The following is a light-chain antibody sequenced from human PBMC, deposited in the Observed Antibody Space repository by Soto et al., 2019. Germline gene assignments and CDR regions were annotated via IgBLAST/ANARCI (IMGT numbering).Light chain of an antibody. J-gene: IGKJ1*01. V-gene: IGKV3-15*01. CDR3: YPYNHGITWT. CDR1: QSVSSK. CDR2: SAS. Sequence: MTRCSANQSMSPGQRATLSCMASQSVSSKLAWYQQRPSQAPRLLIYSASTRATGIPARFSGSGSGTEFTLTISSLQSEDFAVYTCYPYNHGITWTLGQGT.